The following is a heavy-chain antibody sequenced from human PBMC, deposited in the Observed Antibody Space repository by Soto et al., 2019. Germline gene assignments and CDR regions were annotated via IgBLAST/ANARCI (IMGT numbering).Heavy chain of an antibody. CDR3: ARERYSYGYHYYGMDV. V-gene: IGHV1-2*04. Sequence: ASVKVSCKASGYTFTGSYMHWVRQAPGQGLEWMGWINPNSGGTNYAQKFQGWVTMTRDTSISTAYMELSRLRSDDTAVYYCARERYSYGYHYYGMDVWGQGTTVTVSS. CDR1: GYTFTGSY. J-gene: IGHJ6*01. CDR2: INPNSGGT. D-gene: IGHD5-18*01.